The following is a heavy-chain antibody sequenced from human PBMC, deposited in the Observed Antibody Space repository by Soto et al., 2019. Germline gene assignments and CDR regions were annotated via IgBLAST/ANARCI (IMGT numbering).Heavy chain of an antibody. V-gene: IGHV5-10-1*01. CDR2: IDPSDSYT. CDR3: ARDPRGYDSSGREVYYYGMDV. Sequence: RGESLKISCKGSGYSFTSYWISWVRQMPGKGLEWMGRIDPSDSYTNYSPSFQGHVTISADKSISTAYLQWSSLKASDTAMYYCARDPRGYDSSGREVYYYGMDVRGQGTTVTVSS. CDR1: GYSFTSYW. J-gene: IGHJ6*02. D-gene: IGHD3-22*01.